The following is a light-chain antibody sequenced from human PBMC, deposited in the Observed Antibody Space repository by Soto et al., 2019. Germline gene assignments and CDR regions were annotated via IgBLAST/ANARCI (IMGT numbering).Light chain of an antibody. CDR3: QKYSSAPFT. CDR1: QAISNS. CDR2: TAS. J-gene: IGKJ3*01. V-gene: IGKV1-27*01. Sequence: DIQMTQSPSSLSASVGDRVTITCRASQAISNSLAWYQQRPGEVPKLLIYTASTLQSGVPSRFSGSGSGTDFILTISSLQPEDVATYYCQKYSSAPFTFGPGTKVD.